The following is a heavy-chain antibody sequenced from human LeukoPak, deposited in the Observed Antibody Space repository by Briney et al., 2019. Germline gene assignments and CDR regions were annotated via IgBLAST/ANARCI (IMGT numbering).Heavy chain of an antibody. V-gene: IGHV1-46*01. Sequence: ASVKLSCKASGYTFTSYYIHWVRQAPGQGLEWMGIINPTGGSTSYAQKFQGRVTMTRDRSTSTIFMELSSLRSEDTAVYYCARDYQPNDFDYWGQGTLVTVSS. D-gene: IGHD2-2*01. CDR1: GYTFTSYY. J-gene: IGHJ4*02. CDR3: ARDYQPNDFDY. CDR2: INPTGGST.